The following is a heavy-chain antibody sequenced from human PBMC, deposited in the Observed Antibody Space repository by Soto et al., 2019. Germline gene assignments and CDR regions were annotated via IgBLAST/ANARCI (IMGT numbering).Heavy chain of an antibody. Sequence: QVQLVESGGGVVQPGRSLRLSCAASGFTFSSYAMHWVRQAPGKGLEWVAVISYDGSNKYYADSVKGRFTISRDNSKNTLYLQMNSLRAEDTAVYYCARGGGDCRGGSCLDYWGHGTLVTVSS. D-gene: IGHD2-15*01. CDR1: GFTFSSYA. J-gene: IGHJ4*01. V-gene: IGHV3-30-3*01. CDR2: ISYDGSNK. CDR3: ARGGGDCRGGSCLDY.